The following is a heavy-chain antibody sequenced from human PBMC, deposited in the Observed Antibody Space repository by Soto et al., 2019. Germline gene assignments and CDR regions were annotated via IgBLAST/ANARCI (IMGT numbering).Heavy chain of an antibody. CDR3: SRSSNIAVAGTGFDY. J-gene: IGHJ4*02. V-gene: IGHV4-59*08. CDR1: GGSISSYY. CDR2: MSNSGTT. D-gene: IGHD6-19*01. Sequence: QVQLQESGPGLVKASETLSLTCTVSGGSISSYYWTWIRQPPGKGLEWIGYMSNSGTTNYNPSLKSRLTISVDTSKNRFSLNLNSVTAADTAVYYCSRSSNIAVAGTGFDYWGQGTLVTVSS.